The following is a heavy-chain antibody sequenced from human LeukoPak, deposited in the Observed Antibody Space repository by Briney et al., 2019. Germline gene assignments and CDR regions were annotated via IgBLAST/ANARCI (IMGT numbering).Heavy chain of an antibody. V-gene: IGHV1-69*05. CDR2: IIPIFGTA. CDR3: ARSYYGDYYMDV. D-gene: IGHD4-17*01. CDR1: GGTFSSYA. J-gene: IGHJ6*03. Sequence: SVKVSCKASGGTFSSYAISWVRQAPGQGLEWMGRIIPIFGTANYAQKFQGRVTITTDESTSTAYMELSSLRSEDTAVYYCARSYYGDYYMDVWGKVTTVTVSS.